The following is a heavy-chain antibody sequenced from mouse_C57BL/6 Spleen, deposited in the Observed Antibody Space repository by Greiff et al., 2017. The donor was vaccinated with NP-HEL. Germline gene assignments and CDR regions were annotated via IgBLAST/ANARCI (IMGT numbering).Heavy chain of an antibody. Sequence: QVQLQQSGPGLVQPSQSLSITCTVSGFSLTSYGVHWVRQSPGKGLEWLGVIWSGGSTAYNAAFISSMSISTDDTKSQDFFKMLSLQADDTAIYYCASNIYGCYFDVWGTGTTVTVSS. CDR1: GFSLTSYG. D-gene: IGHD1-1*02. J-gene: IGHJ1*03. CDR3: ASNIYGCYFDV. V-gene: IGHV2-2*01. CDR2: IWSGGST.